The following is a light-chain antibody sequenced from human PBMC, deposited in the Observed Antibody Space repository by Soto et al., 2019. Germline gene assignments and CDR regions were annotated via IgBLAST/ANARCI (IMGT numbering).Light chain of an antibody. CDR1: QSLLESNGYNY. CDR3: MQTLQTPLT. J-gene: IGKJ4*01. V-gene: IGKV2-28*01. Sequence: EIVMTQSPLSLPVTPGETASMSCRSSQSLLESNGYNYLDWYLQKPGQSPQLLIYLGSNRAFGVSDRFSGSRSGRDVTLTISRVEAEDVGIYYCMQTLQTPLTFGGGTKVEIK. CDR2: LGS.